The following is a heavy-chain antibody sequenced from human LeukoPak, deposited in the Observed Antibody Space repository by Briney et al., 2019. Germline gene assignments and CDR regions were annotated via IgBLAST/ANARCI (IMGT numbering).Heavy chain of an antibody. D-gene: IGHD7-27*01. CDR2: IYTSGST. CDR3: ARGGQPLGNWFDP. J-gene: IGHJ5*02. V-gene: IGHV4-61*02. CDR1: GGSISSGSYY. Sequence: SQTLSLTCTVPGGSISSGSYYWSWIRQPAGKGLEWIGRIYTSGSTNYNPSLKSRVTISVDTSKNQFSLKLSSVTAADTAVYYCARGGQPLGNWFDPWGQGTLVTVSS.